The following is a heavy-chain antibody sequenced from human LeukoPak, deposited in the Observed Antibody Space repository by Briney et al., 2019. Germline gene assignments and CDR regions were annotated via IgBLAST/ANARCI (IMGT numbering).Heavy chain of an antibody. J-gene: IGHJ5*02. D-gene: IGHD3-10*01. CDR2: IYHSGST. V-gene: IGHV4-38-2*02. CDR1: GYSISSGYY. Sequence: SETLSLTCTVSGYSISSGYYWGWIRQPPGKGLEWIGSIYHSGSTYYNPSLKSRVTISVDTSKNQFSLKLSSVTAADTAVYYCARALYYYGSGSYGRNNWFDPWGQGTLVTVSS. CDR3: ARALYYYGSGSYGRNNWFDP.